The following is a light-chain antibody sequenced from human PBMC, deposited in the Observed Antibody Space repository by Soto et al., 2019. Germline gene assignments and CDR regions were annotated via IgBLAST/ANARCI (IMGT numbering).Light chain of an antibody. CDR3: QQLNSYPIT. V-gene: IGKV1-9*01. Sequence: IQMTQAASALSAAVGDIVAITFRASQGISSYLAWYQKKPGKAPKLLIYAASTLQSGVPSRFSGSGSGTDFTLTISSLQPEDFATYYCQQLNSYPITFGQGTRLEIK. CDR1: QGISSY. CDR2: AAS. J-gene: IGKJ5*01.